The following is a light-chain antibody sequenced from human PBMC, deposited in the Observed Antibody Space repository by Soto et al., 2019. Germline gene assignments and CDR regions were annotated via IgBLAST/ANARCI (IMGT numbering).Light chain of an antibody. V-gene: IGKV1-5*03. CDR3: QQYNSYPWT. J-gene: IGKJ1*01. Sequence: DIQMTQSPSTLSAFVGDRVTITCRASQSISSWLAWYQQKPGKAPKLLIYTASNLESGVPSRFSGSGSGTEFTLTISSLQPDDFATYYCQQYNSYPWTFGQGTKVEIK. CDR1: QSISSW. CDR2: TAS.